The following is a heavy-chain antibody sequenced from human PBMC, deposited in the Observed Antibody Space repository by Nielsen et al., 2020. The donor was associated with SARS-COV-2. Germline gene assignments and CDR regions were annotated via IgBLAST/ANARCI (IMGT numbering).Heavy chain of an antibody. CDR2: IWYDGSNK. D-gene: IGHD1-1*01. Sequence: GESLKISCAASGFTFSSSGMHWVRQAPGKGLEWVAVIWYDGSNKYYADSVKGRFPISIDNSKNTLYLQMNSLRAEDTAVYYCAREGGRKFVDYWGHGTLVTVSS. V-gene: IGHV3-33*08. CDR3: AREGGRKFVDY. J-gene: IGHJ4*01. CDR1: GFTFSSSG.